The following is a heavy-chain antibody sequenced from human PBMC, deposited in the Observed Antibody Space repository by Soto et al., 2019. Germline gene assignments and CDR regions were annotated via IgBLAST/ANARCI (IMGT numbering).Heavy chain of an antibody. Sequence: EVPLLESGGGLVQTGGSLRLSCAASGLTFSSYAMSWVRQAPGKGLEWFSDISGSAGSTFHADSVKGRFTITRDNSMNTLYLQMTSLRAEDSAVYYCAKGNSDYRPYYFDSWGQGTLVTVSS. V-gene: IGHV3-23*01. D-gene: IGHD3-22*01. CDR2: ISGSAGST. CDR1: GLTFSSYA. J-gene: IGHJ4*02. CDR3: AKGNSDYRPYYFDS.